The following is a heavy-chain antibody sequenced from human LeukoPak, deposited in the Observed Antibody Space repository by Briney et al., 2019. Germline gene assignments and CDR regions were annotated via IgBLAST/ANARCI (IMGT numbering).Heavy chain of an antibody. CDR3: ARTPGDLLRLGELSVNYFAY. CDR2: INWNGGST. CDR1: GFTFDDYG. D-gene: IGHD3-16*02. Sequence: RAGGSLRLSCAASGFTFDDYGMSWVRQAPGKGLEWVSGINWNGGSTGYADSVKGRFTIYRDNAKNSLYLKMNCLRAEDTALYYCARTPGDLLRLGELSVNYFAYWGQGTLVTVSS. J-gene: IGHJ4*02. V-gene: IGHV3-20*04.